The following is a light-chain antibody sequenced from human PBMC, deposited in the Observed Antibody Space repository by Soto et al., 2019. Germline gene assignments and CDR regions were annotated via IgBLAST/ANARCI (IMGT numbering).Light chain of an antibody. V-gene: IGKV1-5*01. J-gene: IGKJ1*01. Sequence: DIQMTQSPSTLSASVGDRVTITCRASQSISSWLAWYQQKPGKAPKLLIYDASSLESGVPSRFSGSGSGTEFTLTISSLQPDDFATYYCQQYNSSPAFGQGTRWISN. CDR3: QQYNSSPA. CDR1: QSISSW. CDR2: DAS.